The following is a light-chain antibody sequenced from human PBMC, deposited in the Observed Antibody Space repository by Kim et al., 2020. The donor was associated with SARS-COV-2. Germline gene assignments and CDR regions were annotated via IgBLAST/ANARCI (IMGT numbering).Light chain of an antibody. CDR2: EDT. CDR3: QSADSSDTFWV. Sequence: PGQTARITCSGDALPKKYAYWFQQKPGQAPVLVISEDTERPSGIPERFSGSTSGTIVTLTITGVQPEDEADYYCQSADSSDTFWVFGGGTQLTVL. CDR1: ALPKKY. V-gene: IGLV3-25*03. J-gene: IGLJ3*02.